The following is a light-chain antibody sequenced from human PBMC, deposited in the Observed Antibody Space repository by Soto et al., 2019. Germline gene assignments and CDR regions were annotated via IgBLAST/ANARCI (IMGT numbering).Light chain of an antibody. V-gene: IGKV3-20*01. CDR1: RSVSGDY. Sequence: EIVLTQSPGTLSLSPGEGATLSCRASRSVSGDYLAWYQQRPGQAPRLLIYGSSSRATGIPDRFSGSGSGTDFTLTISRLEPEDFAVYYCQQYGNSPRTFGQGTKVDI. CDR2: GSS. J-gene: IGKJ1*01. CDR3: QQYGNSPRT.